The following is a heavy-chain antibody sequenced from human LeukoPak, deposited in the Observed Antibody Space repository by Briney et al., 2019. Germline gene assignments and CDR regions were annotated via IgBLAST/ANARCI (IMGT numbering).Heavy chain of an antibody. D-gene: IGHD2-21*02. CDR3: AKRLSSGDYYSAFDF. J-gene: IGHJ4*02. Sequence: GGSLGLSCAASGFTFSSYDMRWVRQAPGKGLEWISAITSSGGRIYYADSVRGRFTISRDDSTNTLYLQMNSLRAEATALYYCAKRLSSGDYYSAFDFWGQGTLVSVSS. CDR2: ITSSGGRI. CDR1: GFTFSSYD. V-gene: IGHV3-23*01.